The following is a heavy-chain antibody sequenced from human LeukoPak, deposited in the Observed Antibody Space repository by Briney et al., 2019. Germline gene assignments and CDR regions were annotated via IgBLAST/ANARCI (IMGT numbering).Heavy chain of an antibody. V-gene: IGHV3-74*01. J-gene: IGHJ5*02. Sequence: GGSLSLSCAASGFTFSSYWMHWVRQAPGKGLVWVSRINSDGSSTSYADSVKGRFTISRDNAKNTLYLQMNSLRAEDTAVYYCARVRYLGWFDPWGQGTLVTVSS. D-gene: IGHD2-2*01. CDR3: ARVRYLGWFDP. CDR2: INSDGSST. CDR1: GFTFSSYW.